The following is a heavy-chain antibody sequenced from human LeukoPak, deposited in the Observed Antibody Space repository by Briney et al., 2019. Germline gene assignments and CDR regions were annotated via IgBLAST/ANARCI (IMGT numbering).Heavy chain of an antibody. CDR1: HGSISSYY. CDR3: ARTIGSSGWKTYYYYYMDV. D-gene: IGHD6-19*01. Sequence: SETLSLTCTVSHGSISSYYWSWIRQPPGKGLEWIGYMYYSGSPNYNPSLKSRVIISVDTSKNQFSLKLSSVIAADTAVYYCARTIGSSGWKTYYYYYMDVWGKGTTVTVSS. V-gene: IGHV4-59*13. CDR2: MYYSGSP. J-gene: IGHJ6*03.